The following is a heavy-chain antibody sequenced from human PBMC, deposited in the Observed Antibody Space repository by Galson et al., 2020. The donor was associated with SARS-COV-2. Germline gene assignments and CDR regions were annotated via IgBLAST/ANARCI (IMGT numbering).Heavy chain of an antibody. V-gene: IGHV2-26*01. CDR3: ARVYGSGSYYKGDAFDI. D-gene: IGHD3-10*01. CDR2: IFSNDEK. CDR1: GFSLSNARLG. Sequence: SGPPLVKPTETLTLTCTVSGFSLSNARLGVSWIRQHPGKALEWLAHIFSNDEKSNSTSLKSRLTISKDTSKSQVVLTMTNMYPVDTATYYCARVYGSGSYYKGDAFDIWGQGTMVTVSS. J-gene: IGHJ3*02.